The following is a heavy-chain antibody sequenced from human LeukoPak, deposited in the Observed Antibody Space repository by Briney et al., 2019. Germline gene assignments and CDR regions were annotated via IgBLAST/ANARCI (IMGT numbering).Heavy chain of an antibody. CDR2: IYYSGST. CDR1: GGSISSYY. V-gene: IGHV4-59*08. Sequence: SETLSLTCTVSGGSISSYYWSWIRQPPGKGLEWIGYIYYSGSTNYNPFLKSRVTISVDTSKNQFSLKLSSVTAADTAVYYCARLAQWFGEFYFDYWGQGTLVTVSS. CDR3: ARLAQWFGEFYFDY. D-gene: IGHD3-10*01. J-gene: IGHJ4*02.